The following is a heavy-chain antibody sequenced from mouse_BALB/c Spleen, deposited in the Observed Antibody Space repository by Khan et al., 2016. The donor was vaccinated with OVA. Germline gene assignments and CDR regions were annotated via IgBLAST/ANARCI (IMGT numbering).Heavy chain of an antibody. Sequence: EVKLEESGPSLVKPSQTLSLTRSVTGDSITSGFWNWIRKFPGNKFEYMGYVTYSGNTYYNPSLKSRISITRDTSKSQYYLQLNSVTTEDTATYFCARSYGSWAMDYWGQGTSVTVSS. CDR2: VTYSGNT. V-gene: IGHV3-8*02. J-gene: IGHJ4*01. CDR1: GDSITSGF. D-gene: IGHD1-1*01. CDR3: ARSYGSWAMDY.